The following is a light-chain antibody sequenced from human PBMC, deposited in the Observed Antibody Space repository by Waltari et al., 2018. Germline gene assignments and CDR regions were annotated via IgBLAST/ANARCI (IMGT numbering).Light chain of an antibody. J-gene: IGLJ3*02. V-gene: IGLV8-61*01. CDR2: KIN. Sequence: QTVVTQEPSLSVSPGGTVTLTCALSPGSVSSTSYARWYQQTPGQAPRTLVYKINNRSSGVPDRFSGSMLGNKAALTITGAQAEDESDYYCVLYMGSGIWVFGGGTKLTVL. CDR1: PGSVSSTSY. CDR3: VLYMGSGIWV.